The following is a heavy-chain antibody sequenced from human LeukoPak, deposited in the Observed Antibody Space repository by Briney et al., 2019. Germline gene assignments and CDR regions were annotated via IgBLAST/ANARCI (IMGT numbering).Heavy chain of an antibody. V-gene: IGHV4-34*01. CDR3: AGKPRLYYYDSSGRLDY. CDR2: INHSGST. Sequence: SETLSLTCAVYGGSFSGYYWSWIRQPPGKGLEWIGEINHSGSTNYNPSLKSRVTISVDTSKNQFSLKLSSVTAADTAVYYCAGKPRLYYYDSSGRLDYWGQGTLVTVSS. D-gene: IGHD3-22*01. J-gene: IGHJ4*02. CDR1: GGSFSGYY.